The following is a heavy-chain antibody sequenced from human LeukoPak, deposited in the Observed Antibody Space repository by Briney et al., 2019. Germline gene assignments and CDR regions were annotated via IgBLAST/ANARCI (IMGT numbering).Heavy chain of an antibody. CDR3: ARHDGGAAAGVYYYYYGMDV. V-gene: IGHV4-59*08. J-gene: IGHJ6*02. D-gene: IGHD6-13*01. CDR2: IYYSGST. CDR1: GGSISSYY. Sequence: SETLSLTCTVSGGSISSYYWSWIRQPPGKGLEWIGYIYYSGSTNYNPSLKSRVTISVDTSKNQFSLKLSFVTAADTAVYYCARHDGGAAAGVYYYYYGMDVWGQGTTVTVSS.